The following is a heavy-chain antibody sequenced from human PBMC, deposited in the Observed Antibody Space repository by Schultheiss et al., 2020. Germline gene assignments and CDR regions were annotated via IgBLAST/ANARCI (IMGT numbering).Heavy chain of an antibody. CDR1: GFTVSSNY. V-gene: IGHV3-21*01. CDR2: ISSSSSYI. Sequence: GGSLRLSCAASGFTVSSNYMSWVRQAPGKGLEWVSSISSSSSYIYYADSVKGRFTISRDNAKNSLYLQMNNLRTEDTAVYYCARAHAPEYSAYYFDYWGQGTLVTVSS. CDR3: ARAHAPEYSAYYFDY. J-gene: IGHJ4*02. D-gene: IGHD1-14*01.